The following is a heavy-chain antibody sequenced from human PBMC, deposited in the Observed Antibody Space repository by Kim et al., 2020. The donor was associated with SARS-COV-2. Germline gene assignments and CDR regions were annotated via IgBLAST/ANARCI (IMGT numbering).Heavy chain of an antibody. D-gene: IGHD5-12*01. CDR3: ARAGSGVATIT. V-gene: IGHV4-59*01. CDR1: GGSISSYY. Sequence: SETLSLTCTVSGGSISSYYWSWIRQPPGKGLEWIGYIYYSGSTNYNPSLKSRVTISVDTSKNQFSLKLSSVTAADTAVYYCARAGSGVATITWGQGTLVTVSS. J-gene: IGHJ5*02. CDR2: IYYSGST.